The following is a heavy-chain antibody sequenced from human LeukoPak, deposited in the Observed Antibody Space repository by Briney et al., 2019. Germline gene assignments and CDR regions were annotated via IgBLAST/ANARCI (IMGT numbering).Heavy chain of an antibody. Sequence: PSETLSLTCTVSGGSISSGDNYWDWIRQPPGKGLEWIGSIYYSETTYYNSSLKSRVTISIDTSKNQFSLRLNSVTAADTAVYYCARQVSDYYYYYIDVWGKGTTVIVSS. V-gene: IGHV4-39*01. CDR2: IYYSETT. J-gene: IGHJ6*03. D-gene: IGHD5/OR15-5a*01. CDR1: GGSISSGDNY. CDR3: ARQVSDYYYYYIDV.